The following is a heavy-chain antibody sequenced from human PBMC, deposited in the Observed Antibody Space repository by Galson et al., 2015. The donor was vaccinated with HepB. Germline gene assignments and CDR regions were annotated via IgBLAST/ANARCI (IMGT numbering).Heavy chain of an antibody. CDR2: IDPSDSYT. V-gene: IGHV5-10-1*01. CDR1: GYSFTSYW. Sequence: QSGAEVKKPGESLRISCKGSGYSFTSYWISWVRQMPGKGLEWMGRIDPSDSYTNYSPSFQGHVTISADKSISTAYLQLSSLKASDTAMYYCARLGYDILTGYYQSSPPYYFDYWGQGTLVTVSS. CDR3: ARLGYDILTGYYQSSPPYYFDY. J-gene: IGHJ4*02. D-gene: IGHD3-9*01.